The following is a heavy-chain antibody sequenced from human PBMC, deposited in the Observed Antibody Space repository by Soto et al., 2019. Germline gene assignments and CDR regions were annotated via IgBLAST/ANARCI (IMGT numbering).Heavy chain of an antibody. J-gene: IGHJ3*02. CDR1: GGSISSYY. V-gene: IGHV4-59*01. D-gene: IGHD1-1*01. Sequence: SETPSLTCTVSGGSISSYYWSWIRQPPGKGLEWIGYIYYSGSTNYNPSPKSRVTISIDTSKNQFSLTLTSVTAADTAVYYCARDSGIWNDHEPFDIWGQGTMVTVSS. CDR3: ARDSGIWNDHEPFDI. CDR2: IYYSGST.